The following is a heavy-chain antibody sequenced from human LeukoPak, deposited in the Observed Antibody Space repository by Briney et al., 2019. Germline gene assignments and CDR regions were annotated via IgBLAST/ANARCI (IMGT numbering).Heavy chain of an antibody. V-gene: IGHV4-34*01. CDR2: INHSGST. CDR1: GGSFSGYY. CDR3: ARGHFHCSSTSCSSISLDY. J-gene: IGHJ4*02. Sequence: PSETLSLTCAVYGGSFSGYYWSWIRQPPGKGLEWIGEINHSGSTNYNPSLKSRVTISVDTSKNQFSLTLSSVTAADTAVYYCARGHFHCSSTSCSSISLDYWGQGTLVTVSS. D-gene: IGHD2-2*01.